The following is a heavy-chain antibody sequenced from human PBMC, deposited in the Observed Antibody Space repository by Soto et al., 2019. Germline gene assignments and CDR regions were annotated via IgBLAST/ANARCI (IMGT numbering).Heavy chain of an antibody. CDR2: ISWNGDAT. D-gene: IGHD3-10*01. CDR3: ANPPIYGSGFDC. V-gene: IGHV3-9*01. CDR1: GFTFDDYA. Sequence: EVQLVESGGGLVQPGGSLRLSCAASGFTFDDYAIHWVRQIPGKGLEWVSGISWNGDATGYADSVKGRFTISRDNAKNSLYLQLASLKTEDKAMYYCANPPIYGSGFDCWGQGTLVTVSS. J-gene: IGHJ4*02.